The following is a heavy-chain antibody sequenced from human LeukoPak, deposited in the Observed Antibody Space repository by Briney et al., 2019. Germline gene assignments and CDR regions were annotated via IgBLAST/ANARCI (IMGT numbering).Heavy chain of an antibody. V-gene: IGHV3-21*01. CDR1: GFTFSSYR. D-gene: IGHD3-10*01. CDR2: ISSSSSYI. CDR3: ARDLGHYYGSGSYYC. Sequence: GGSLRLSCAASGFTFSSYRMNWVRQAPGKGLEWVSSISSSSSYIYYADSVKGRFTISRDNAKNSLYLQMNSLRAEDTAVYYCARDLGHYYGSGSYYCWGLGTIVTVSS. J-gene: IGHJ3*01.